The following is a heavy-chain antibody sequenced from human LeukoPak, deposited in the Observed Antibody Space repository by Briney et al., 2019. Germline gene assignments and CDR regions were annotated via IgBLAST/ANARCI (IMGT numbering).Heavy chain of an antibody. CDR2: ISSSGSTI. Sequence: GGSLRLXCAASGFTFSSYEMNWVRQAPGKGLEWVSYISSSGSTIYYADSVKGRFTISRDNAKNSLYLQMNSLRAEDTAVYYCARDPGYDYVWGSYRSFDYWGQGTLVTVSS. CDR3: ARDPGYDYVWGSYRSFDY. J-gene: IGHJ4*02. CDR1: GFTFSSYE. V-gene: IGHV3-48*03. D-gene: IGHD3-16*02.